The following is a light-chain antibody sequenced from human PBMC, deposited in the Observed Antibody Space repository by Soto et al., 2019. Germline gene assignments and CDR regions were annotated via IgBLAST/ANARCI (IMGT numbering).Light chain of an antibody. V-gene: IGLV2-14*01. Sequence: QSVLTQPASVSGSPGQSITISCNGTSSDVGGYNYVSWYQQHPGKAPKLMIYDVSNRPSGVSNRVSGSKSGNTASLTISGLQAEDEADYYCSSYTSSSTEVFGTGTKLTVL. CDR2: DVS. CDR1: SSDVGGYNY. J-gene: IGLJ1*01. CDR3: SSYTSSSTEV.